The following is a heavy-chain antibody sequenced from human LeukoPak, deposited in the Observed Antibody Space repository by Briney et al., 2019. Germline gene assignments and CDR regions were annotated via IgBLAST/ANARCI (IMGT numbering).Heavy chain of an antibody. CDR2: IYTSGST. V-gene: IGHV4-4*07. CDR1: GGSISSYY. D-gene: IGHD2-2*01. J-gene: IGHJ5*02. Sequence: SETLSLTCTVSGGSISSYYWSWIRQPAGKGLEWIGRIYTSGSTNYNPSLKSRVTMPVDTSKNQFSLKLSSVTAADTAVYYCARDGCSSTSCYYGVDWFDPWGQGTLVTVSS. CDR3: ARDGCSSTSCYYGVDWFDP.